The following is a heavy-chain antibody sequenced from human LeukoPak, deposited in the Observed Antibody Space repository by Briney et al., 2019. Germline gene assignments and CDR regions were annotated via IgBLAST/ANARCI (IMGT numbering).Heavy chain of an antibody. V-gene: IGHV4-34*01. Sequence: SETLSLTCAVYGGSFSGYYWCWIRKPPGKGLEWIGEINHSGSTNYNPSLKSPVTISVDTSKNQFSLKLSSVTAADTAVYYCARNFPSYYYDSSGYYGLLRLHPGACFDYWGQGTLVTVSS. CDR3: ARNFPSYYYDSSGYYGLLRLHPGACFDY. CDR1: GGSFSGYY. D-gene: IGHD3-22*01. J-gene: IGHJ4*02. CDR2: INHSGST.